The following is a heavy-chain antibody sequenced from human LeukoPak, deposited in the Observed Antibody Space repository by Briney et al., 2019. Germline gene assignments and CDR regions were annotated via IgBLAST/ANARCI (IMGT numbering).Heavy chain of an antibody. V-gene: IGHV4-31*03. CDR3: ARVGIAAAYDY. CDR2: IYYSGST. CDR1: GGSISSGGYY. D-gene: IGHD6-13*01. Sequence: SETLSLTCTVSGGSISSGGYYWSWIRQHPGKGLEWIGYIYYSGSTYYNPSLKSRVTISVDTSKNQFSLKLSSVTAADTAVYYCARVGIAAAYDYWGQGTLVTVSS. J-gene: IGHJ4*02.